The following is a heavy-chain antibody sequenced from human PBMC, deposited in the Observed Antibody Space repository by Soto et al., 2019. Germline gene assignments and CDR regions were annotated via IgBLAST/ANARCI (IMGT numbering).Heavy chain of an antibody. V-gene: IGHV3-23*01. CDR3: AKSPLRYCSGGSCYPPHYYDC. D-gene: IGHD2-15*01. CDR1: GFTFSNYA. CDR2: VGGSGDST. J-gene: IGHJ4*02. Sequence: EVHLLDSGGGLVQPGGSLRLSCAASGFTFSNYAMSWVRQAPGKGLEWVSGVGGSGDSTYYADSVKARLTFSRGNSKDTLYLQMHSLRAGQTAVYYCAKSPLRYCSGGSCYPPHYYDCWGQATLVTVSS.